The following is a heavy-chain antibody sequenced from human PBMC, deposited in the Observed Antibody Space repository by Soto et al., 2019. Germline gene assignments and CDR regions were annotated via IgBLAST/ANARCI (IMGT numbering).Heavy chain of an antibody. Sequence: QVQLVESGGGVVQPGRSLRLSCAASGFTFSSYAMHWVRQAPGKGLEWVAVISYDGSNKYYADSVKGRFTISRDNSKNTLYLQMNSLSAEDTAVYYCARGPRYYYDGGDAFDIWGQGTMVTVSS. D-gene: IGHD3-22*01. V-gene: IGHV3-30*14. CDR3: ARGPRYYYDGGDAFDI. CDR2: ISYDGSNK. CDR1: GFTFSSYA. J-gene: IGHJ3*02.